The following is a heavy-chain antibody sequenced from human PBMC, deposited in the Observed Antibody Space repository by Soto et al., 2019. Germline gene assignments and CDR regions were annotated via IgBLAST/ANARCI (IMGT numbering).Heavy chain of an antibody. CDR1: GFTFSSYS. J-gene: IGHJ4*02. Sequence: GVSLRLSCAASGFTFSSYSMNWVRQAPGKGLEWVSYISSSSSTIYYADSVKGRFTISRDNAKNSLHLQMNSLRDEDTAVYYCARVYNAYYDSSGGVDYWGQGALVTVSS. D-gene: IGHD3-22*01. CDR3: ARVYNAYYDSSGGVDY. V-gene: IGHV3-48*02. CDR2: ISSSSSTI.